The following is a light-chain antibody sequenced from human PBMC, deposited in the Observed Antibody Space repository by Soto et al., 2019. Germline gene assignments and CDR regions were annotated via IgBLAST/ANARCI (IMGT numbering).Light chain of an antibody. CDR3: QQTSIIPLT. CDR2: GAY. V-gene: IGKV1-39*01. J-gene: IGKJ5*01. CDR1: QSINFF. Sequence: DIQIIHSPSSLSASVGHSFTITCRASQSINFFLNWYQQKPGKAHNLLIYGAYSLQSGVPSRFSGSGSGTEFTLTIRSLQPEDFATYYCQQTSIIPLTFGQGTRLEI.